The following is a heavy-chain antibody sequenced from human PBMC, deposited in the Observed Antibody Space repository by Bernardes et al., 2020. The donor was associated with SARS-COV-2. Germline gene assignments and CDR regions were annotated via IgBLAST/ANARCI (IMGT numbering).Heavy chain of an antibody. CDR1: GYTLTELS. CDR2: FDPEDGET. D-gene: IGHD6-19*01. V-gene: IGHV1-24*01. J-gene: IGHJ5*02. CDR3: ATVPPFISGWYLSVHPNWFDP. Sequence: ASVKVSCKVSGYTLTELSMHWVRQAPGKGLEWMGGFDPEDGETIYAQKFQGRVTMPEDTSTDTAYMELSSLRSEDTAVYYCATVPPFISGWYLSVHPNWFDPWGQGTLVTVSS.